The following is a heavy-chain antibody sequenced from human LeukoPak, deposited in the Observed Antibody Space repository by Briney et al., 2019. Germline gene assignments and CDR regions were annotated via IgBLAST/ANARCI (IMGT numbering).Heavy chain of an antibody. Sequence: GGSLRLSCAASGFTLSDYYMSWIRQAPGKGLEWVSYVSSSGTTIYYADSVRGRFTVSRDNAKNSLYLQMNSLRAEDTAVYYCARDSNYEDYWGQGTLVTVSS. D-gene: IGHD3-22*01. V-gene: IGHV3-11*01. CDR1: GFTLSDYY. CDR2: VSSSGTTI. CDR3: ARDSNYEDY. J-gene: IGHJ4*02.